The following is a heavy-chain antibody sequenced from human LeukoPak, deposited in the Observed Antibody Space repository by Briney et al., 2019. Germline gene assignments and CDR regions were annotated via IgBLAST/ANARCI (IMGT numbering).Heavy chain of an antibody. CDR2: ISSSGSTI. J-gene: IGHJ4*02. CDR1: GFTFSDCY. D-gene: IGHD4-17*01. V-gene: IGHV3-11*01. CDR3: ARLPLSIPDGVGDY. Sequence: GGSLRLSCAASGFTFSDCYMSWIRQAPGKGLEWVSYISSSGSTIYYADSVKGRFTISRDNAKNSLYLQMNSLRAEDTAMYYCARLPLSIPDGVGDYWGQGTLVTVSS.